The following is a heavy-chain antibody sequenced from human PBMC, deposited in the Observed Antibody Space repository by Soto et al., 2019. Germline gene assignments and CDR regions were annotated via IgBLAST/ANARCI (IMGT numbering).Heavy chain of an antibody. Sequence: ASVKVSCKASGYTFTGYYMHWVRQAPGQGLEWMGWINPNSGGTNYAQKFQGRVTMTRDTSISTAYMELSRLRSDDTAVYYCARDLHVRAADNYFFYYCFDVWGQGTTVTASS. D-gene: IGHD2-2*01. J-gene: IGHJ6*02. CDR2: INPNSGGT. CDR1: GYTFTGYY. CDR3: ARDLHVRAADNYFFYYCFDV. V-gene: IGHV1-2*02.